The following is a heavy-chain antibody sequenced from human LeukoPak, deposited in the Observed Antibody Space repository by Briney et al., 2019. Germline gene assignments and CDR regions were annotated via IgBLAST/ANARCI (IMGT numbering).Heavy chain of an antibody. Sequence: ASVKVSCKASGYTFTGYYMHWVRQAPGQGLEWMGWINPNSGGTNYAQKFQGRVTMTSDTSISTAYMELSRLRSDDTAVYYCARDLGIAVAGHYWGQGTLVTVSS. V-gene: IGHV1-2*02. D-gene: IGHD6-19*01. J-gene: IGHJ4*02. CDR1: GYTFTGYY. CDR2: INPNSGGT. CDR3: ARDLGIAVAGHY.